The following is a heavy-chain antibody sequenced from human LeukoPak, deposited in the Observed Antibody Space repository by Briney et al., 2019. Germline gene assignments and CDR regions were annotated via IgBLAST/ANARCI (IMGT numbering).Heavy chain of an antibody. CDR1: GYTFTSYG. J-gene: IGHJ5*02. D-gene: IGHD2-8*01. V-gene: IGHV1-18*01. CDR3: ARVLSPRVWFDP. CDR2: ISAYNGNT. Sequence: ASVKVSCKAAGYTFTSYGISWVRQAPGQGLEWMGWISAYNGNTNYAQKLQGRVTMTTDTSTSTAYMELRSLRSDDTAVYYCARVLSPRVWFDPWGQGTLVTVSS.